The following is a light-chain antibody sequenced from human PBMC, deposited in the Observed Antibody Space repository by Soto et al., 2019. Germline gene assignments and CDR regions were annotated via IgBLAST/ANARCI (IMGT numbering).Light chain of an antibody. J-gene: IGLJ2*01. CDR3: SSYTNSSTLVG. Sequence: QSALTQPASVSGSPGQSITISCTGTSSDVGGYNIVSWYQHHPDKAPKLIIYEVSNRPSGVSNRFSASKSGNTASLTISGLQAEDEADYYCSSYTNSSTLVGFGGGTKLTVL. V-gene: IGLV2-14*01. CDR1: SSDVGGYNI. CDR2: EVS.